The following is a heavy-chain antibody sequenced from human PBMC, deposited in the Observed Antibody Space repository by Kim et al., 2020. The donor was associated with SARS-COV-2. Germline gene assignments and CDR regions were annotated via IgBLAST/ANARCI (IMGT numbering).Heavy chain of an antibody. CDR3: ARVRLSSGGYGGAFDI. Sequence: SLQTRVNISVDTSKNQFSLKLSAVTAADTAVYYCARVRLSSGGYGGAFDIWGQGTMVTVSS. J-gene: IGHJ3*02. D-gene: IGHD6-19*01. V-gene: IGHV4-34*01.